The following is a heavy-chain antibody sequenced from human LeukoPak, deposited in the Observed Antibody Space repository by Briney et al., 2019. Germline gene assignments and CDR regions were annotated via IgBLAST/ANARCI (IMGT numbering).Heavy chain of an antibody. V-gene: IGHV1-69*13. D-gene: IGHD3-22*01. CDR3: ARSTYDSSGYYDATDLGY. CDR2: IIPIFGTA. J-gene: IGHJ4*02. Sequence: GASVKVSCEAPGGTFSSYAISWVRQAPGQGLEWMGGIIPIFGTANYAQKFQGRVTITADESTSTAYMELSSLRSEDTAVYYCARSTYDSSGYYDATDLGYWGQGTLVTVSS. CDR1: GGTFSSYA.